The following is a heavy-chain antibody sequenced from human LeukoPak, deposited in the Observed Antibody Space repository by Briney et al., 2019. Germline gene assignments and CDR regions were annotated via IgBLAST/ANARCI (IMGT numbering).Heavy chain of an antibody. CDR2: INPNGGGT. V-gene: IGHV1-2*02. CDR1: GYTFTGYY. J-gene: IGHJ5*02. Sequence: ASVKVSCKASGYTFTGYYMHWVRQAPGQGLEWMGWINPNGGGTNYAQKFQGRVTLTRDTSISTAYMYLSRLRSDDTAVYYCAITLGPTTSDHLGQGTLITVSS. CDR3: AITLGPTTSDH. D-gene: IGHD1-14*01.